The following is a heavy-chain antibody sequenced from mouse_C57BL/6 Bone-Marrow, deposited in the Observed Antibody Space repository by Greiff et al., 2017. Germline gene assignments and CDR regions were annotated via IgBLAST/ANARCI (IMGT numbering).Heavy chain of an antibody. CDR3: AGRTGTAGFAY. V-gene: IGHV1-9*01. D-gene: IGHD4-1*01. CDR2: ILPGSGST. CDR1: GYTFTGYW. Sequence: QVQLQQSGAELMKPGASVKLSCKATGYTFTGYWIAWVKQRPGHGLEWIGEILPGSGSTNYNETFKGKATFTADTSSNPAYMQLSSLTTEDSAIYYCAGRTGTAGFAYWGQGTLVTVSA. J-gene: IGHJ3*01.